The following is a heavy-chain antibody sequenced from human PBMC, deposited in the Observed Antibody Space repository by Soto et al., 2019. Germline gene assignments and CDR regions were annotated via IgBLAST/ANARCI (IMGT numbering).Heavy chain of an antibody. CDR1: GFTFSSYW. V-gene: IGHV3-74*01. J-gene: IGHJ6*02. CDR3: VSTKYYCGMAV. CDR2: INSDGSST. Sequence: EVQLVESGGGLVQPGGSLRLSCAASGFTFSSYWMHWVRQAPGKGLVWVSRINSDGSSTSYADSVKGRFTISRDNAKKPLNLQMNSLGTEGPAVYACVSTKYYCGMAVWGQGSTVTVS.